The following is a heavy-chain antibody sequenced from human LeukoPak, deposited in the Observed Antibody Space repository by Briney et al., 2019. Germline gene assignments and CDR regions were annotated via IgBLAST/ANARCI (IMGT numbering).Heavy chain of an antibody. J-gene: IGHJ4*02. V-gene: IGHV4-39*01. CDR1: GGSISSSSYY. Sequence: PSETLSLTCTVSGGSISSSSYYWGWIRQPPGKGLEWIGNILYSGSTYYNPSLKSRVTLSVDTSKNQFSLKLSSVTAADTAVYYCASLYASSVYFDYWAGNPGHRLL. CDR3: ASLYASSVYFDY. D-gene: IGHD2-8*01. CDR2: ILYSGST.